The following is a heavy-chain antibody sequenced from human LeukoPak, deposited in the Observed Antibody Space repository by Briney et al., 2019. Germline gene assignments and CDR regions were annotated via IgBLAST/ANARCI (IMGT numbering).Heavy chain of an antibody. V-gene: IGHV3-30*18. Sequence: PGASLRLSCAASGFTFSSYGMHWVRQAPGKGLEWVAVISYDGSNKYYADSVKGRLTISRDNSKNTLYLQMSSLRAEDTAVYYCAKAGAPYDYVWGSYRYTGLEYYFDYWGQGTLVTVSS. CDR1: GFTFSSYG. CDR2: ISYDGSNK. CDR3: AKAGAPYDYVWGSYRYTGLEYYFDY. D-gene: IGHD3-16*02. J-gene: IGHJ4*02.